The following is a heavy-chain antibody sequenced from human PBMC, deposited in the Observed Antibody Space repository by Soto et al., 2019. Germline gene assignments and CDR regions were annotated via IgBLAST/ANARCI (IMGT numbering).Heavy chain of an antibody. CDR3: AKEFYYDASGQYSDLYFDS. CDR2: ISTRGGRT. Sequence: EVQLLESGGGLVQPGGSLRLACAASGFSFSSYAMSWVRQAPPQGLEWVSSISTRGGRTYYADSVKGRFSISRDNSANAVYLDMDNLRAEDTGIYYCAKEFYYDASGQYSDLYFDSWGQGALVTVSS. CDR1: GFSFSSYA. J-gene: IGHJ4*02. V-gene: IGHV3-23*01. D-gene: IGHD3-22*01.